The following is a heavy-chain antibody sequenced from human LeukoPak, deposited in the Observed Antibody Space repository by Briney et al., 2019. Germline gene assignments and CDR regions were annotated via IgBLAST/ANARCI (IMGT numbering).Heavy chain of an antibody. V-gene: IGHV4-39*07. CDR1: GGSISSSSYY. J-gene: IGHJ4*02. D-gene: IGHD3-10*01. Sequence: PSETLSLTCTVSGGSISSSSYYWGWIRQPPGKGLEWIGSIYYSGSTYYNPSLKSRVTISVDTSKNQFSLKLSSVTAADTAVYYCASSIDYYGSGSYYLAFDYWGQGTLVTVSS. CDR3: ASSIDYYGSGSYYLAFDY. CDR2: IYYSGST.